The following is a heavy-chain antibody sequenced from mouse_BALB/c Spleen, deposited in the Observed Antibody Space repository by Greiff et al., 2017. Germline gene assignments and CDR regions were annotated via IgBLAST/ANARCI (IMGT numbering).Heavy chain of an antibody. CDR1: GFTFSSFG. CDR3: ARSEGNLAWFAY. D-gene: IGHD2-1*01. CDR2: ISSGSSTI. J-gene: IGHJ3*01. Sequence: EVQVVESGGGLVQPGGSRKLSCAASGFTFSSFGMHWVRQAPEKGLEWVAYISSGSSTIYYADTVKGRFTISRDNPKNTLFLQMTSLRSEDTAMYYCARSEGNLAWFAYWGQGTLVTVSA. V-gene: IGHV5-17*02.